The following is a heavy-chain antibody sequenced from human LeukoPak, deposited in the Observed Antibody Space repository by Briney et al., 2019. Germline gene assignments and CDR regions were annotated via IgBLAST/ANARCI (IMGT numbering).Heavy chain of an antibody. J-gene: IGHJ6*02. CDR3: ASDSRAGNQAGLRLGELSLDRYYYYGMDV. D-gene: IGHD3-16*02. CDR1: GHTFTTYG. CDR2: ISAYNGNT. Sequence: ASVKVSCKASGHTFTTYGTTWVRQAPGQGLEWMGWISAYNGNTNYAQKLQCRVTMTTDTSTSTAYMELRSLRSDDTAVYYCASDSRAGNQAGLRLGELSLDRYYYYGMDVWGQGTTVTVSS. V-gene: IGHV1-18*04.